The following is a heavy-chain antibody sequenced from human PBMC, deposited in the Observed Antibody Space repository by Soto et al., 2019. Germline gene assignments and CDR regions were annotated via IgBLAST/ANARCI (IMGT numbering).Heavy chain of an antibody. CDR3: ARLHSHGTYGMDV. Sequence: SVKVSCKASGGSFTYTLSWVRQAPGQGLEWMGGIIPIFGTTNYAQKFQGRVTITADESTKTAYMELSTLRSEDTAVYYCARLHSHGTYGMDVCGQGTTVTVSS. CDR1: GGSFTYT. J-gene: IGHJ6*02. D-gene: IGHD5-18*01. V-gene: IGHV1-69*13. CDR2: IIPIFGTT.